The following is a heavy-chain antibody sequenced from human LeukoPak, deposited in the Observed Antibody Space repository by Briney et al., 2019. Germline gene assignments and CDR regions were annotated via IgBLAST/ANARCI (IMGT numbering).Heavy chain of an antibody. CDR3: ARGSTYYDSSGQVPFDY. V-gene: IGHV3-48*01. CDR1: GFTFSTYS. D-gene: IGHD3-22*01. CDR2: ISSSSSTI. Sequence: GGSLRLSCAASGFTFSTYSMNWVRQAPGKGLEWVSYISSSSSTIYYADSVKGRSTISGDNAKNSLYLQMNSLRAEDTAVYYCARGSTYYDSSGQVPFDYWGQGTLVTVSS. J-gene: IGHJ4*02.